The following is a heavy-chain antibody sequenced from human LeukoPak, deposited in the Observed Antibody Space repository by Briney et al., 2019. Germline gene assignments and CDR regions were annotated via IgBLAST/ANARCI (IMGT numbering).Heavy chain of an antibody. J-gene: IGHJ4*02. CDR1: GGSISSSSYY. CDR3: AGLGEWELDY. D-gene: IGHD1-26*01. Sequence: SATLSHTCTVSGGSISSSSYYWGWIRQPPGKGLEWIGSIYYSGNTYYNPSLKSRVTISVDTSKNQFSLKLSSVTAADTAVYYCAGLGEWELDYWGQGTLVTVSS. V-gene: IGHV4-39*01. CDR2: IYYSGNT.